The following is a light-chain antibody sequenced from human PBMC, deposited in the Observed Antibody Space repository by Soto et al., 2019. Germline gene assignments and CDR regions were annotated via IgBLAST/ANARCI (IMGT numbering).Light chain of an antibody. CDR1: QSIRSD. J-gene: IGKJ1*01. V-gene: IGKV1-39*01. Sequence: DIQMTQAPSSLSASVGDRVTITCRASQSIRSDLNWYQQKPGKAPNLLIYAASSLQSGVPPRFSGSGSGTDFTLTITSLQPEDSATYYCQQSYSTPLAFGHGTKLDIK. CDR2: AAS. CDR3: QQSYSTPLA.